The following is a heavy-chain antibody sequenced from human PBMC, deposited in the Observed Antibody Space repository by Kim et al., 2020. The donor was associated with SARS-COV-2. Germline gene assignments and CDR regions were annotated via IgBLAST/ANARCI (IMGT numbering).Heavy chain of an antibody. J-gene: IGHJ6*02. V-gene: IGHV1-18*01. CDR2: ISAYNGNT. CDR1: GYTFTSYG. D-gene: IGHD3-22*01. Sequence: ASVKVSCKASGYTFTSYGISWVRQAPGQGLEWMGWISAYNGNTNYAQKLQGRVTMTTDTSTSTAYMELRSLRSDDTAVYYCATNYYDSSGYRYYYYGMDVWGQGTTVTVSS. CDR3: ATNYYDSSGYRYYYYGMDV.